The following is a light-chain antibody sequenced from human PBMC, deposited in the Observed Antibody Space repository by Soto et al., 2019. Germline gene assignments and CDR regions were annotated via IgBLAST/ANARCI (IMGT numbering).Light chain of an antibody. J-gene: IGLJ1*01. CDR1: SSDVGGWTY. CDR2: EVS. Sequence: QSALTQPASVSGSPGQSITISCTGTSSDVGGWTYVSWYQQHPGKAPKLMIYEVSNRPSGVSNRFSGSKSGNTASLTISGLQAEDEADYYCSSYTSTSTVYVFGTGTKLPS. CDR3: SSYTSTSTVYV. V-gene: IGLV2-14*01.